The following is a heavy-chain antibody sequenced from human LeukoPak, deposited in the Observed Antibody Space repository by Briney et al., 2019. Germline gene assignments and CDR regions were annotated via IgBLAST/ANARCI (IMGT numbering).Heavy chain of an antibody. D-gene: IGHD6-13*01. CDR2: ISSSGSTI. CDR1: GFTFSSYE. V-gene: IGHV3-48*03. J-gene: IGHJ4*02. Sequence: PGGSLRLSCAASGFTFSSYEMNWVRQAPGKGLEGVSYISSSGSTIYYADSVKGRFTISRDNAKNSLYLQMNSLRAEDTAVYYCARSHGSFTFDYWGQGTLVTVSS. CDR3: ARSHGSFTFDY.